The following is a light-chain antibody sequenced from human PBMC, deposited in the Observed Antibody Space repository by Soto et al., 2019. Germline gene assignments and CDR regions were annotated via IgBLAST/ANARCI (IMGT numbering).Light chain of an antibody. J-gene: IGKJ1*01. CDR2: AAS. V-gene: IGKV1-5*01. CDR1: ESIDNC. Sequence: DIPMTQSPSTLYASVGDTVTITCRASESIDNCLAWYQQKPGKAPKLLFFAASTLVRGVPSSFSGRRSGTEFTLTISSLQADDYATFYCQQYHTDWTFGQGTKVEIK. CDR3: QQYHTDWT.